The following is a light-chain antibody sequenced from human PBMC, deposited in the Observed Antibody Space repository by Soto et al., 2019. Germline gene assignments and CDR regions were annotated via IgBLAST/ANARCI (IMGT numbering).Light chain of an antibody. CDR2: AAS. CDR1: QDIVNS. J-gene: IGKJ3*01. CDR3: QHYDSLPPT. V-gene: IGKV1-33*01. Sequence: DIRMTQSPSSLSAFIGDRVTITCQASQDIVNSLNWYQQKPGKAPKLLIYAASSLETGVPSKFSGSGSGTDCSFTIVSLQPEDVATYYCQHYDSLPPTFGPGTKVDIK.